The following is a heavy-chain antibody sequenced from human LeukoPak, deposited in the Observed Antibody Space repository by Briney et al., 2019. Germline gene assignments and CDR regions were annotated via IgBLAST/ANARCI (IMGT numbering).Heavy chain of an antibody. CDR1: AYTFNAYY. CDR3: ARAALCGSGCYYFFDY. Sequence: ASVKVSCNAPAYTFNAYYIHWVRNAPGQGLEWMGWINLNSGGTRYAQNFQGRVTMTKDTSISAAYMELSGLRSDDTAVYHCARAALCGSGCYYFFDYWGQGTQVTVSS. V-gene: IGHV1-2*02. J-gene: IGHJ4*02. D-gene: IGHD2-15*01. CDR2: INLNSGGT.